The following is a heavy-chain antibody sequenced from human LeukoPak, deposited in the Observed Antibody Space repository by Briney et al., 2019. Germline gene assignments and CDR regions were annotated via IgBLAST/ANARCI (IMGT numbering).Heavy chain of an antibody. CDR2: IYYSGST. CDR1: GGSISSSSYY. CDR3: ARVRLPIQLGHFDY. J-gene: IGHJ4*02. Sequence: SETLSLTCTVSGGSISSSSYYWGWIRQPPGKGLEWIGSIYYSGSTYYNPSLKSRVTISVDTSTNQFTLKLSSVTAADTAVYYCARVRLPIQLGHFDYWGQGTLVTVSS. V-gene: IGHV4-39*06. D-gene: IGHD5-18*01.